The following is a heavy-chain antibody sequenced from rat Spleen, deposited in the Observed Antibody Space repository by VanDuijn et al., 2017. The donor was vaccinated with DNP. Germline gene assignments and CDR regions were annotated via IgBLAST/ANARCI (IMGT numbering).Heavy chain of an antibody. D-gene: IGHD1-1*01. CDR1: GFSLTNYG. CDR3: TRDYSATGY. J-gene: IGHJ2*01. V-gene: IGHV2S12*01. CDR2: ISSGGST. Sequence: QVQLKESGPGLVQPSQTLSLTCTVSGFSLTNYGVSWIRQPPGKGLEWLAAISSGGSTYYNPALKSRLSISRDTSKSQVFLKMNSLQTEDTATYFCTRDYSATGYWGQGVMVTVSS.